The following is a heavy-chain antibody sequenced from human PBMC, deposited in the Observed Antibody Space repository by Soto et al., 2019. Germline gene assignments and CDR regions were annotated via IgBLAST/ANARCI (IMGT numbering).Heavy chain of an antibody. V-gene: IGHV3-30*18. CDR2: ISYDGSNK. D-gene: IGHD4-17*01. CDR3: AKDRSTVTTSYYYGMDV. CDR1: GFTFSSYG. Sequence: QVQLVESGGGVVQPGRSLRLSCAASGFTFSSYGMHWVRQAPGKGLEWVAVISYDGSNKYYADSVKGRFTISRDNSKNXXYLQMNSLRAEDTAVYYCAKDRSTVTTSYYYGMDVWGQGTTVTVSS. J-gene: IGHJ6*02.